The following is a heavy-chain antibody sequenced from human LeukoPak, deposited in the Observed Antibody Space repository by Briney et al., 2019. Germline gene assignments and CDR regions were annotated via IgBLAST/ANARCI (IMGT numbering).Heavy chain of an antibody. CDR2: ISAYNGNT. CDR3: AREEYSSSLVAFGI. Sequence: ASVKVSCKASGYTFTSYGISWVRQAPGQGLEWMGWISAYNGNTNYAQKLQGRVTMTTDTSTSTAYMELRSLRSDDTAVYYCAREEYSSSLVAFGIWGQGTMVTVSS. V-gene: IGHV1-18*01. J-gene: IGHJ3*02. D-gene: IGHD6-6*01. CDR1: GYTFTSYG.